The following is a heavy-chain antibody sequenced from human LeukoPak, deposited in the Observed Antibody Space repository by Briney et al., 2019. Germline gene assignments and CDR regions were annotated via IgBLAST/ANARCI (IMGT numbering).Heavy chain of an antibody. V-gene: IGHV4-39*01. CDR3: ARQAGSCSSTSCYEIDY. CDR1: GGSISGSSYY. CDR2: IYYSGST. Sequence: SETLSLTCTVSGGSISGSSYYWGWIRQPPGKGLEWIGSIYYSGSTYYNPSLKSRVTISVDTSKNQFSLKLTSVTAADTAVYYCARQAGSCSSTSCYEIDYWGQGTLVTVSS. J-gene: IGHJ4*02. D-gene: IGHD2-2*01.